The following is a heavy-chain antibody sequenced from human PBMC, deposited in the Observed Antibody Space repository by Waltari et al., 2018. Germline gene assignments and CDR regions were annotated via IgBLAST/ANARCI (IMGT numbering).Heavy chain of an antibody. D-gene: IGHD2-2*01. Sequence: QVQLVQSGTAMKKPGASVKVSCKASGDAFDTYGFTWVRQAPGQRLEWMGWISPYNGNTNYAQNFQGRVTVTTDTSTNTVYMELRSLKSDDTAIYYCAGADKYTAAATGFDPWGQGTLVTVSS. CDR2: ISPYNGNT. J-gene: IGHJ5*02. CDR3: AGADKYTAAATGFDP. V-gene: IGHV1-18*01. CDR1: GDAFDTYG.